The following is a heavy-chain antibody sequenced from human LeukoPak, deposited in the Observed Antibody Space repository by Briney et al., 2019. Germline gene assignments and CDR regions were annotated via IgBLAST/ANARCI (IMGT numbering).Heavy chain of an antibody. CDR2: INPSSGST. D-gene: IGHD3-22*01. Sequence: ASVKVSCKASGYTFTNYYIHWVRQAPGQGLEWMGIINPSSGSTNCAQKFRGRVTMTRDTSTSTVYMDLTRLRSEDTAVYYCARVRSSGYYYKAFDIWGQGTMVTVSS. CDR1: GYTFTNYY. CDR3: ARVRSSGYYYKAFDI. V-gene: IGHV1-46*01. J-gene: IGHJ3*02.